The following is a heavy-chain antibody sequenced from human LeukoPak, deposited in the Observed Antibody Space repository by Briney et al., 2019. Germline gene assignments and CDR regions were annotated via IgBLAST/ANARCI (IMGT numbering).Heavy chain of an antibody. V-gene: IGHV4-34*01. CDR2: INHSGST. D-gene: IGHD1-1*01. Sequence: PSETLSLTCAVYGGSFSGYYWSWIRQPPGKGLEWIGEINHSGSTNYNPSLKSRVTISVDTSKNQFSLKLSSVTAADTAVYYCARVNINNWHSCDYWGQGTLVTVSS. J-gene: IGHJ4*02. CDR1: GGSFSGYY. CDR3: ARVNINNWHSCDY.